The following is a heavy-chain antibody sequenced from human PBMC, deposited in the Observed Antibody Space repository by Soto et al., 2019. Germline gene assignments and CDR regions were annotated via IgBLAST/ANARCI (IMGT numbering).Heavy chain of an antibody. D-gene: IGHD2-15*01. CDR1: GSGFISSG. V-gene: IGHV1-58*02. Sequence: ASVKVSCKASGSGFISSGIQWVRQAHGQRLEWIGWIVVASGQTNYAQNFRGRVAITRDTSTATAYIALTGLTSEDTAVYFCSADRPDIGVGWWVWGQGTTVTVSS. CDR2: IVVASGQT. CDR3: SADRPDIGVGWWV. J-gene: IGHJ6*02.